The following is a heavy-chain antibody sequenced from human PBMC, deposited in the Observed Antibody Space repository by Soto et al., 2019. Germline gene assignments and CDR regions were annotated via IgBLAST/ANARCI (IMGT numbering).Heavy chain of an antibody. Sequence: GASVKVSCKASGYTFTSYYMHWVRQAPGQGLEWMGIMSPSAGSTSYAQKFQGRVTMTRDTSTSTVYMELSSLMSEDTAVYYCARAGGYSQGYFDLWGRGTLVTVSS. J-gene: IGHJ2*01. CDR1: GYTFTSYY. V-gene: IGHV1-46*01. CDR3: ARAGGYSQGYFDL. CDR2: MSPSAGST. D-gene: IGHD5-18*01.